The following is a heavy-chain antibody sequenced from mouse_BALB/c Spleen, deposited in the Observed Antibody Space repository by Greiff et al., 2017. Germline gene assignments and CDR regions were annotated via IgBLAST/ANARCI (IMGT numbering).Heavy chain of an antibody. CDR2: IWAGGST. CDR3: AREEIYYYGSSSFAY. CDR1: GFSLTSYG. D-gene: IGHD1-1*01. V-gene: IGHV2-9*02. J-gene: IGHJ3*01. Sequence: VQLVESGPGLVAPSQSLSITCTVSGFSLTSYGVHWVRQPPGKGLEWLGVIWAGGSTNYNSALMSRLSISKDNSKSQVFLKMNSLQTDDTAMYYCAREEIYYYGSSSFAYWGQGTLVTVSA.